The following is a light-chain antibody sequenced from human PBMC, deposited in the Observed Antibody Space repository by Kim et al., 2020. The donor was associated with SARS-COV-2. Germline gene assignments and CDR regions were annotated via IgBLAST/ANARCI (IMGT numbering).Light chain of an antibody. Sequence: SYELTQPPSVSVSPGQTATITCSGDKLGDKYACWYQQKPGQSPVLVIYQDDKRPSGIPERFSGSNSGNTATLTISGTQPMDEADYYCQAWDTNTGVFG. CDR3: QAWDTNTGV. CDR2: QDD. V-gene: IGLV3-1*01. CDR1: KLGDKY. J-gene: IGLJ1*01.